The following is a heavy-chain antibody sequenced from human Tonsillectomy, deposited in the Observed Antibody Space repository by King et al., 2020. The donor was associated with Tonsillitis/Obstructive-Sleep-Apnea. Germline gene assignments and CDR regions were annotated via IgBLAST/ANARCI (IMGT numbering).Heavy chain of an antibody. CDR3: AKVLALLWFRELLAFDH. CDR1: GFTFSSYA. CDR2: ISGSGGVT. J-gene: IGHJ4*02. V-gene: IGHV3-23*04. D-gene: IGHD3-10*01. Sequence: QLVQSGGGLVQPGGSLRLSCAASGFTFSSYAMSWVRQVPGKGLEWVAGISGSGGVTYLADSVKGRFTISRDNSKNMVFLQMNSLRVEDTAVYYCAKVLALLWFRELLAFDHWGQGTLVTVSS.